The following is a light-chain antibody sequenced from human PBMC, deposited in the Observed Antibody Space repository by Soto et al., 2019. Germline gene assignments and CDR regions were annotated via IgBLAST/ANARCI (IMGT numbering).Light chain of an antibody. CDR2: AAS. CDR3: QKYNSAPRT. Sequence: DIQMTQSPSSLSASVGDRVTITCRASQGISNYLAWSQQKPGKVPKLLIYAASTLQSGVPSRFSGSGSGTDFTSTISSLQTEDVATYYCQKYNSAPRTFGQGTKVEIK. CDR1: QGISNY. V-gene: IGKV1-27*01. J-gene: IGKJ1*01.